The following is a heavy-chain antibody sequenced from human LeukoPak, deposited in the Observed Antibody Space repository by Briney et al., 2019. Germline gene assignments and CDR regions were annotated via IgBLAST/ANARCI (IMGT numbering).Heavy chain of an antibody. CDR1: GFTFSDWA. D-gene: IGHD2-21*01. V-gene: IGHV3-23*01. J-gene: IGHJ4*02. Sequence: PGGSLRLSCAASGFTFSDWAMNWVRHPPGKGLEWVASMSDSGHLIDYTDSVKGRFTISRDNSKNSLYLQMNSLRAEDTAIFYFAKPGFCDGDKCYSSVWGRGTLGTVSP. CDR2: MSDSGHLI. CDR3: AKPGFCDGDKCYSSV.